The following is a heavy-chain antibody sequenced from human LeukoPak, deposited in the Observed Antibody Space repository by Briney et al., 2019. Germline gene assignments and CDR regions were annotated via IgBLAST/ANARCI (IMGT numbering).Heavy chain of an antibody. J-gene: IGHJ6*03. CDR2: IYYSGST. CDR3: ARFGYSSGWVYYYYMDV. D-gene: IGHD6-19*01. Sequence: SETLSLTCTVSGGSISSSSCYWGWIRQPPGKGLEWIGSIYYSGSTYYNPSLKSRVTISVDTSKNQFSLKLSSVTAADTAVYYCARFGYSSGWVYYYYMDVWGKGTTVTVSS. V-gene: IGHV4-39*01. CDR1: GGSISSSSCY.